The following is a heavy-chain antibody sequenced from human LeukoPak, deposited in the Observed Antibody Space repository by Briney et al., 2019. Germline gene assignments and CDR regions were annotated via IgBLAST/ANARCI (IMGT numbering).Heavy chain of an antibody. J-gene: IGHJ4*02. V-gene: IGHV3-7*01. CDR2: IKQDGSEK. CDR1: GFTFSSYW. Sequence: GGSLRLSCAASGFTFSSYWMSWVRQAPGKGLEWVANIKQDGSEKYYVDSVKGRFTISRDNAKNTLYLQMNSLRAEDTAVYYCAKDLGYCSGGSCQIGNYWGQGTLVTVSS. CDR3: AKDLGYCSGGSCQIGNY. D-gene: IGHD2-15*01.